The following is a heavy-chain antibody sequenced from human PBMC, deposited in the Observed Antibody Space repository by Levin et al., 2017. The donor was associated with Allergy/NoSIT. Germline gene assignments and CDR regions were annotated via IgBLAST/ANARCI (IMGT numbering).Heavy chain of an antibody. D-gene: IGHD2-15*01. J-gene: IGHJ4*02. CDR2: ISGGGVST. V-gene: IGHV3-23*01. Sequence: PGGSLRLSCAASGFTFSNYAMSWVRQGPGKGLEWVSTISGGGVSTYYADSVKGRFTISRDNSKNTLYLQMNSLRAEDAAVYYCAKTPLRWERLFEYWGQGTLVTVSS. CDR3: AKTPLRWERLFEY. CDR1: GFTFSNYA.